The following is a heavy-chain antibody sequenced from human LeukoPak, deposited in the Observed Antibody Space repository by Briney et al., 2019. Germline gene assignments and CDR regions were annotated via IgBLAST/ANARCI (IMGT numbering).Heavy chain of an antibody. J-gene: IGHJ6*02. CDR3: ARDLLLWFGELLSYYYYYGMDV. V-gene: IGHV3-33*01. CDR1: GFTFSSYG. CDR2: IWYDGSNK. D-gene: IGHD3-10*01. Sequence: GSLRLSCAASGFTFSSYGMHWVRQAPGKGLEWVAVIWYDGSNKYYADSVKGRFTISRDNSKNTLYLQMNSLRAEDTAVYYCARDLLLWFGELLSYYYYYGMDVWGQGTTVTVSS.